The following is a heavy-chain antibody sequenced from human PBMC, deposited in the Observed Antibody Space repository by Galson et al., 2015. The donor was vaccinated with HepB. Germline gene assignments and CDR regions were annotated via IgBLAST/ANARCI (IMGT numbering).Heavy chain of an antibody. V-gene: IGHV3-11*05. Sequence: SLRLSCAASGFTFSDYYMSWIRQAPGKGLEWVSYISSSSSYTNYADSVKGRFPISRDNAKNSLYLQMNSLRAEDTAVYYCARVQNYYDSSGYYPDYWGQGTLVTVSS. D-gene: IGHD3-22*01. CDR3: ARVQNYYDSSGYYPDY. CDR1: GFTFSDYY. J-gene: IGHJ4*02. CDR2: ISSSSSYT.